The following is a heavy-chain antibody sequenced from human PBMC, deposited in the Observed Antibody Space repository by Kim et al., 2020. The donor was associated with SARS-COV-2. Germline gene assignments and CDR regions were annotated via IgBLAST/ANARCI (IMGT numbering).Heavy chain of an antibody. D-gene: IGHD1-26*01. V-gene: IGHV3-23*01. CDR3: GREVGATTDDY. J-gene: IGHJ4*02. Sequence: TYDADSVKGRFTISRDNSKNTLYLQMNSLRAEDTAVYYCGREVGATTDDYWGQGTLVTVSS. CDR2: T.